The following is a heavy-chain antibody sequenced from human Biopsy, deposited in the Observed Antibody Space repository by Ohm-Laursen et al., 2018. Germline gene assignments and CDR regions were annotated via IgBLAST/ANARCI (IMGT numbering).Heavy chain of an antibody. V-gene: IGHV4-39*01. D-gene: IGHD3-10*01. J-gene: IGHJ4*02. CDR3: ARIYFYGLGSSDHFFDS. CDR1: GDSIATFNYY. Sequence: SETLSLTCPVSGDSIATFNYYWGWVRQPPGKGLEWLATIFYSGTTYFSRTLESRLTISQDTSSNQFSLRLKYVTAADTGVYYCARIYFYGLGSSDHFFDSWGQGTLVTVSS. CDR2: IFYSGTT.